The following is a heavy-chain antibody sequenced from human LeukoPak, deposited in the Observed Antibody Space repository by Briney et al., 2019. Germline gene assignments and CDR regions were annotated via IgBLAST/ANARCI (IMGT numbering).Heavy chain of an antibody. V-gene: IGHV4-59*01. CDR3: ARAPQYSNYGELYNCFSP. J-gene: IGHJ5*02. CDR2: IYYSGST. Sequence: SEILSLTCTVSGRSISSYYLSWVRQPPGKGLERIGYIYYSGSTNYNPSLKSRVTISVDTSKNQYSLKLSSVTAVDTRVYNCARAPQYSNYGELYNCFSPSGAGILVTVSS. CDR1: GRSISSYY. D-gene: IGHD4-11*01.